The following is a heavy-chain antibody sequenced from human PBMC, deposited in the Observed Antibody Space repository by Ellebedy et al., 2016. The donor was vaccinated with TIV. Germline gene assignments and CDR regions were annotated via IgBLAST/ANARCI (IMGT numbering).Heavy chain of an antibody. Sequence: SETLSLXCTVSGGSISSGGYYWSWIRQPPGKGLEWIGEINHSGSTNYNPSLKSRVTISVDTSKNQFSLKLSSVTAADTAVYYCASSTDGGGVTWGQGTLVTVSS. CDR2: INHSGST. J-gene: IGHJ4*02. V-gene: IGHV4-39*07. CDR1: GGSISSGGYY. CDR3: ASSTDGGGVT. D-gene: IGHD3-16*01.